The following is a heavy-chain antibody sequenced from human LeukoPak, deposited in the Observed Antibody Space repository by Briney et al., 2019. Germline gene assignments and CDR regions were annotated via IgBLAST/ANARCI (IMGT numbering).Heavy chain of an antibody. V-gene: IGHV3-7*01. J-gene: IGHJ4*02. Sequence: GGSLRLSCAASGFTFSSYWMSWVRQAPGKGLEWVANIRQDGSEKYYVDSVKGRFTISRDNAKNSLYLQMNSLRAEDTAVYYCARHTSQWLAPRGPFDYWGQGTLVTVSS. CDR3: ARHTSQWLAPRGPFDY. D-gene: IGHD6-19*01. CDR1: GFTFSSYW. CDR2: IRQDGSEK.